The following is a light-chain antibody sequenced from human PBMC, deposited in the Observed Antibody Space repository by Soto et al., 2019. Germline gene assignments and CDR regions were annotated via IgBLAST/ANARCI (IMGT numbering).Light chain of an antibody. J-gene: IGKJ4*01. CDR1: QSVSSSY. V-gene: IGKV3D-15*01. Sequence: EIVMTQYPATLSLSPGERATLSCRARQSVSSSYLAWYQQKPGQAPRLLIYGASTRATGIPARFSGSGSGTEFTLTISSLQSEDVAVYYCQQYSNWPPLTFGGGTKVDI. CDR3: QQYSNWPPLT. CDR2: GAS.